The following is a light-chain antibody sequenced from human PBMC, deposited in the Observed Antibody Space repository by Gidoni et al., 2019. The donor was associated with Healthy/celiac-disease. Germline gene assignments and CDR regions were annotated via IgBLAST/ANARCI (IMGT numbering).Light chain of an antibody. CDR1: QSISSY. V-gene: IGKV1-39*01. J-gene: IGKJ4*01. Sequence: DIQMTQSPSSLSASVGDRVTITRRASQSISSYLYWYQQKPGKAPKLLIYAASSLQSGVPSRFSGSGSGTEFTLTTSSLQPEEFATYYCQQSYSTPLTFXGXTKVEIK. CDR3: QQSYSTPLT. CDR2: AAS.